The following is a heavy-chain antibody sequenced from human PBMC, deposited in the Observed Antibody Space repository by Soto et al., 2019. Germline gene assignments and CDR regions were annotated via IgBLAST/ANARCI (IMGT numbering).Heavy chain of an antibody. J-gene: IGHJ5*02. CDR1: GFTFSSYA. Sequence: QAGGSLRLSCAASGFTFSSYAMSWVRQAPGKGLEWVSAISGSGGSTYYADSVKGRFTISRDNSKNTLYLQMNSLRAEDTAVYYCAKNVKLGLRFLEWSPDPWGQGTLVTVSS. CDR2: ISGSGGST. V-gene: IGHV3-23*01. D-gene: IGHD3-3*01. CDR3: AKNVKLGLRFLEWSPDP.